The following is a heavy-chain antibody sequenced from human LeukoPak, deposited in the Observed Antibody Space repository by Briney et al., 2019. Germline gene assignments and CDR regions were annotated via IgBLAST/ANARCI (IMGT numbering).Heavy chain of an antibody. CDR2: MYHSGDT. Sequence: SETLSLTCTVSGYSVSSGYYWGWIRQPPGKGLEWIGSMYHSGDTYYNPSLKSRVTISVDTSKNQLSLKLSSVTAADTAVYYCARWYSSGWFFDYWGQGTLVTVSS. CDR1: GYSVSSGYY. V-gene: IGHV4-38-2*02. CDR3: ARWYSSGWFFDY. J-gene: IGHJ4*02. D-gene: IGHD6-19*01.